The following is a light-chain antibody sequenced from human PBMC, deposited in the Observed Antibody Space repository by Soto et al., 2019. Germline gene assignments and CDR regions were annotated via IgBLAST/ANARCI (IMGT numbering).Light chain of an antibody. CDR2: EAS. CDR1: QSINSW. CDR3: QQYNGYSPRT. V-gene: IGKV1-5*03. Sequence: DIQMTQSPSTLSASVGDRVTITCRASQSINSWLAWYQQKPGKAPNLLIYEASSLQSGVPSRFSGSRSGTEFTLTISSLQPDDFATYYCQQYNGYSPRTFGQGTKVEIK. J-gene: IGKJ1*01.